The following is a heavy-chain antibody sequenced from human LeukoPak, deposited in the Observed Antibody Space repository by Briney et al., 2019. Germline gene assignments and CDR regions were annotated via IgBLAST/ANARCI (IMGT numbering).Heavy chain of an antibody. J-gene: IGHJ4*02. CDR3: ARGSGWPHYYFDY. Sequence: ASVKVSCKASGYTFTGYYVHWVRQAPGQGLEWMGWINPNSGDTDHAQNFQGRATMTRDTSISTAYMELRRLRSDDTAVYYCARGSGWPHYYFDYWGQGTLFTASS. V-gene: IGHV1-2*02. CDR2: INPNSGDT. D-gene: IGHD6-19*01. CDR1: GYTFTGYY.